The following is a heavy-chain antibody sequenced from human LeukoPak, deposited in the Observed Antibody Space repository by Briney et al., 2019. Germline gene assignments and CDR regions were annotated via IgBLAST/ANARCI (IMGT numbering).Heavy chain of an antibody. CDR2: ISRSSSST. V-gene: IGHV3-11*05. D-gene: IGHD4-23*01. CDR3: AREGQGYGGKDY. J-gene: IGHJ4*02. Sequence: PGGSLRLSCAASGLTFSDYYMSWIRQAPGKGLEWVLDISRSSSSTNYADSVRGRFTISRDNAKNSLYLQMSSLRADDTAVYYCAREGQGYGGKDYWGQGTRVTVSS. CDR1: GLTFSDYY.